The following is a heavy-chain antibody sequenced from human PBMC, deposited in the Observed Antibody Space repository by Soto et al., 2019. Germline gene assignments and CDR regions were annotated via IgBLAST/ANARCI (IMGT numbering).Heavy chain of an antibody. J-gene: IGHJ4*02. CDR1: GGSISSDGDYYR. V-gene: IGHV4-31*03. Sequence: QMQLQESGPGLVSPSQTLSLTCTVCGGSISSDGDYYRWSWIRQHPGKGLEWIGYIYDSGSPYYHPSLESRVTVSVDTSKNQFSLKLSSLTAADTAVYYCARVRENYFDSWGQGILVTVSS. CDR3: ARVRENYFDS. CDR2: IYDSGSP.